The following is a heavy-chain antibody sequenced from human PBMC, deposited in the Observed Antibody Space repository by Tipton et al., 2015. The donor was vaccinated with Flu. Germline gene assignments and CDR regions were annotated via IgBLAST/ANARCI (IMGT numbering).Heavy chain of an antibody. CDR3: ARERGQLEGHVYYYYGMDV. Sequence: TLSLTCTVSGGSISSVTYYWGWIRQSPGKGLEWIGNIYYSGSTSYNPSLKSRLTISVDTSKNQFSLKLSSVTAADTAVYFCARERGQLEGHVYYYYGMDVWCQGTTVTVS. D-gene: IGHD1-1*01. V-gene: IGHV4-31*03. CDR2: IYYSGST. CDR1: GGSISSVTYY. J-gene: IGHJ6*02.